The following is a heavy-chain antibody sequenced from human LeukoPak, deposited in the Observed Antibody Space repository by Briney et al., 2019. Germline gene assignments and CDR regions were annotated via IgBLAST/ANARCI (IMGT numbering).Heavy chain of an antibody. D-gene: IGHD1-1*01. CDR1: GGSFSGYY. V-gene: IGHV4-34*01. Sequence: SETLSLTCAVYGGSFSGYYWSWIRQPPGKGLEWIGEINHSGSTNYNLSLKSRVTISVDTSKNQFSLKLSSVTAADTAVYYCARVSWFPGTSYYYMDVWGKGTTVTVSS. CDR2: INHSGST. CDR3: ARVSWFPGTSYYYMDV. J-gene: IGHJ6*03.